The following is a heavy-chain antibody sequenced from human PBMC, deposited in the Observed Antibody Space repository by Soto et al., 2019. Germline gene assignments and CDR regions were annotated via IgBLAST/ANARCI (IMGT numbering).Heavy chain of an antibody. J-gene: IGHJ5*02. CDR3: AKDSGYNYGYFRWFDP. Sequence: SETLSLTCTVSGGSISNYYWSWIRQPPGRGLEWIGHIFYSGSTNYNPAHKSRVTISVDTSKSQYYLKLSSVTAADTSVYYCAKDSGYNYGYFRWFDPWGQGTLVT. V-gene: IGHV4-59*01. CDR2: IFYSGST. CDR1: GGSISNYY. D-gene: IGHD5-18*01.